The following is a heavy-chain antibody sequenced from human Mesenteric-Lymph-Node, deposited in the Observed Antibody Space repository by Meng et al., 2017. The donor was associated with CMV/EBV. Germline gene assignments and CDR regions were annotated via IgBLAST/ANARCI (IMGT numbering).Heavy chain of an antibody. CDR1: GFIFSSYS. D-gene: IGHD3-3*01. V-gene: IGHV3-48*04. CDR2: ISSSSSTI. CDR3: ARDFLAGGMDV. J-gene: IGHJ6*02. Sequence: GESLKTSCAASGFIFSSYSMNWVRQAPGKGLEWVSYISSSSSTIYYADSVKGRFTISRDNAKNSLYLQMNSLRAEGTAVYYCARDFLAGGMDVWGRGTTVTVSS.